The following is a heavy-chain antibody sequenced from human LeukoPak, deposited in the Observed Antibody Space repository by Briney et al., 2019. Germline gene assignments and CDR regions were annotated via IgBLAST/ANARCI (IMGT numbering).Heavy chain of an antibody. J-gene: IGHJ4*02. V-gene: IGHV4-34*01. D-gene: IGHD4-11*01. CDR3: AVGWGYSNSLDY. Sequence: SETLSLTCAVYGGSFSGYYWSWIRHPPAKGLEWIGEINHSGSTNYNPSLKSRVTISVDTSKNQFSLKLSSVTAADTAVYYCAVGWGYSNSLDYWGQGSLVTVSS. CDR2: INHSGST. CDR1: GGSFSGYY.